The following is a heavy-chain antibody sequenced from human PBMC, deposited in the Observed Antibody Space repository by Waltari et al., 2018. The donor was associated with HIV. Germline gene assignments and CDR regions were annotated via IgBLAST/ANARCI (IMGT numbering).Heavy chain of an antibody. J-gene: IGHJ4*02. D-gene: IGHD1-20*01. CDR2: ISYDGRHI. V-gene: IGHV3-30*04. CDR1: GFTFNSSA. Sequence: QVQLVDSGGGVVQPGRSLRLSCAASGFTFNSSALHWVRQAPGKGLEWVAVISYDGRHIFYADSVRGRFTISRDNSKNTLYLQMNSLTPADTAVYYCARAYNWNIRSPGFCDFWGQGTLVTVSS. CDR3: ARAYNWNIRSPGFCDF.